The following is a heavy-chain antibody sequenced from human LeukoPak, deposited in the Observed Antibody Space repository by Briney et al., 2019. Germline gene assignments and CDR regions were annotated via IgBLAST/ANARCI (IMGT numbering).Heavy chain of an antibody. Sequence: ASVKVSCKASGYTFTNYDINWVRQATGQGLEWMGGIIPIFGTANYAQKFQGRVTITADESTSTAYMELSSLRSEDTAVYYCARDRPGRYCSTISCYSASPFDPWGQGTLVTVSS. D-gene: IGHD2-2*02. CDR2: IIPIFGTA. J-gene: IGHJ5*02. V-gene: IGHV1-69*13. CDR3: ARDRPGRYCSTISCYSASPFDP. CDR1: GYTFTNYD.